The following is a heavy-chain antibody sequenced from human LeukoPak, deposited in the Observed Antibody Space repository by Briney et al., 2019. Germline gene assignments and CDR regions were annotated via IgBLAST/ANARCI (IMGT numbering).Heavy chain of an antibody. CDR3: ARVFSSSWYGYFDY. J-gene: IGHJ4*02. V-gene: IGHV4-59*01. Sequence: SETLSLTCTVSGGSISSYYWSWIRQPPGKGLEWIGYIYYGGSTNYNPSLKSRVTISVDTSKNQFSLKLSSVTAADTAVYYCARVFSSSWYGYFDYWGQGTLVTVSS. CDR2: IYYGGST. D-gene: IGHD6-13*01. CDR1: GGSISSYY.